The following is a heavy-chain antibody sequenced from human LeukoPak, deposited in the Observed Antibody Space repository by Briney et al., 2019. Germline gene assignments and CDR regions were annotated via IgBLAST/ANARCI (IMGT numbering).Heavy chain of an antibody. CDR1: GFTFSSYE. Sequence: GGSLRLSCAASGFTFSSYEMNWVRQAPGKGLEWVSAISGSGGSTYYADSVKGRFTISRDNSKNTLYLQMNSLRAEDTAVYYCAKDRSGSYYWGSDYWGQGTLVTVSS. V-gene: IGHV3-23*01. J-gene: IGHJ4*02. CDR2: ISGSGGST. CDR3: AKDRSGSYYWGSDY. D-gene: IGHD1-26*01.